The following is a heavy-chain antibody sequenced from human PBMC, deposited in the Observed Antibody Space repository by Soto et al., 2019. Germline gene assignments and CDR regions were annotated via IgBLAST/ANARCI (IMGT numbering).Heavy chain of an antibody. Sequence: ESGGGLVQPGGSLRLSCAVSGFTFNNYWMNWVRQAPGKGLEWVASIKQDGREKYYVDSVKGRFTISRDNAKNSLYLQMNSLRAEDTAVYYCARDLKGYYFDYWGRGTLATVSS. V-gene: IGHV3-7*01. J-gene: IGHJ4*02. CDR1: GFTFNNYW. CDR2: IKQDGREK. CDR3: ARDLKGYYFDY.